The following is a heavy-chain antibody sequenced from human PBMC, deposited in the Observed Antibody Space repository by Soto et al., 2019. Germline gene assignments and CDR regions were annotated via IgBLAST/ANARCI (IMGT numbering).Heavy chain of an antibody. Sequence: ELQLLESGGGLVQPGGSLRLSCAASGFSFSSYPMSWVRQAPGKGLELLSVISGSGGSAYYADSVKGRFTIARDNFKKTLYLQMNSLRAEDTAVYYCAKDLKGDSYYEIDVWGQGTTVTVSS. J-gene: IGHJ6*02. V-gene: IGHV3-23*01. CDR1: GFSFSSYP. CDR3: AKDLKGDSYYEIDV. CDR2: ISGSGGSA.